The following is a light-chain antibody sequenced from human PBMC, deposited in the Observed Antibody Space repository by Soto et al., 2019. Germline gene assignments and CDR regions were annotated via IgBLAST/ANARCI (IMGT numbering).Light chain of an antibody. Sequence: LPLPPSASGSPGQSVTISCTGTSSDVGGYNYVSWYQQHPGKAPKLMIYEVSKRPSGVPDRFSGSKSGNTASLTVSGLQAEDEADYYCSSYAGSNNFEVVFGGGTKLTVL. J-gene: IGLJ2*01. CDR3: SSYAGSNNFEVV. CDR2: EVS. V-gene: IGLV2-8*01. CDR1: SSDVGGYNY.